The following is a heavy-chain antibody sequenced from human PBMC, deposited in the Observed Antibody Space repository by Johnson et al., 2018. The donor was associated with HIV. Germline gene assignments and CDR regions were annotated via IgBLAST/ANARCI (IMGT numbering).Heavy chain of an antibody. Sequence: QEQLVESGGGVVQPGGSLRLSCAASGFTFSGYGMHWVRQAPGKGLEWVAVISYDGSNKYYADSVKVRFTISRDNARNFLYLQMNSGRAEDTALYFCARVLNARPQWALDIWGQGTMVTVSS. CDR1: GFTFSGYG. V-gene: IGHV3-30*03. CDR3: ARVLNARPQWALDI. J-gene: IGHJ3*02. CDR2: ISYDGSNK. D-gene: IGHD5-24*01.